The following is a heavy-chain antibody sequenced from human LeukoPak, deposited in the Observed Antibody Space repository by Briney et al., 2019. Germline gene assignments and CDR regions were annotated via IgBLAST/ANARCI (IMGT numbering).Heavy chain of an antibody. CDR1: GYTFTGYY. J-gene: IGHJ4*01. CDR3: AVSKQLPPCLDY. Sequence: GPSVKVSCKASGYTFTGYYMHWVRQAPGQGLEWMGRINPNSGGTNYAQKFQGRVTMTRDTSISTAYMELSRLRSDDTAVYCCAVSKQLPPCLDYWGPGTLVTVSS. V-gene: IGHV1-2*06. D-gene: IGHD6-13*01. CDR2: INPNSGGT.